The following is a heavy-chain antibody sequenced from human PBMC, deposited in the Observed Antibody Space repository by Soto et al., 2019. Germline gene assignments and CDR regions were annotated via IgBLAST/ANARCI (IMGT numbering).Heavy chain of an antibody. Sequence: PSETLSLTCTVSGGSISSSSYYWGWIRQPPRKGLEWIGSIYYSGSTYYNPSLKSRVTISVDTSKNQFSLKLSSVTAADTAVYYCARQRTLWFGEAPHWGWFDPWGQGTLVTVSS. CDR3: ARQRTLWFGEAPHWGWFDP. CDR1: GGSISSSSYY. V-gene: IGHV4-39*01. CDR2: IYYSGST. D-gene: IGHD3-10*01. J-gene: IGHJ5*02.